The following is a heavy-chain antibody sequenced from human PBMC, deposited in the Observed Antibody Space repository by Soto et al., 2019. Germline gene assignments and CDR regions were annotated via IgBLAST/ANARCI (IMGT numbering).Heavy chain of an antibody. Sequence: QVQLVQSGAEVKKPGASVKVSCKASGYTFTSYGISWVRQAPGQGLEWMGWISAYNANTNYAPTLQGRFTMTTTTSSSPPYMDPRTLTSDDTAVYFCSRNSPPIDYWPQVTLITVSS. V-gene: IGHV1-18*01. CDR3: SRNSPPIDY. J-gene: IGHJ4*02. CDR1: GYTFTSYG. CDR2: ISAYNANT.